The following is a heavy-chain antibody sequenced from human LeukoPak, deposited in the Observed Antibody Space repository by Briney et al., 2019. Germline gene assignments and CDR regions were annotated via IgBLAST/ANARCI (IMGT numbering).Heavy chain of an antibody. CDR2: ISGGSSTI. Sequence: PGGSLRLSCAASGFTFSTYEMNWVRQAPGKGLEWISSISGGSSTIYYADSVKGRFTISRDNARNSLYLQMNSLRDEDTAVYYCAKRDYGSGSFFGIDYWGQGTLVTVSS. CDR1: GFTFSTYE. CDR3: AKRDYGSGSFFGIDY. D-gene: IGHD3-10*01. J-gene: IGHJ4*02. V-gene: IGHV3-48*03.